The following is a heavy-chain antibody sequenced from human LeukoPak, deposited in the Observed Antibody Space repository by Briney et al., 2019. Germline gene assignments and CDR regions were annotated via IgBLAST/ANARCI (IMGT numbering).Heavy chain of an antibody. J-gene: IGHJ4*02. CDR1: GGSISSGSYY. V-gene: IGHV4-61*02. CDR3: ARSPLYYDSSGYYGRDY. Sequence: TSRTLSLTCTVSGGSISSGSYYWSWIRQPAGKGLEWIGRIYTSGSTNYNPSLKSRVTISVDTSKNQFSLKLSSVTAADTAVYYCARSPLYYDSSGYYGRDYWGQGTLVTVSS. CDR2: IYTSGST. D-gene: IGHD3-22*01.